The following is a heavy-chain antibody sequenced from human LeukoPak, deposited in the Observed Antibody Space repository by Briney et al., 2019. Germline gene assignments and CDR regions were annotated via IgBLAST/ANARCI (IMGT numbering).Heavy chain of an antibody. J-gene: IGHJ4*02. Sequence: PSETLSLTCSVSGGSISSYYRSWIRQPPGKGLEWIGYIHYSGSTNYNPSLKSRVIISVDTSKNQFSLKLSSVTAADTAVYYCAREAPICSGGTCYDYWGQGTLVTVFS. CDR1: GGSISSYY. V-gene: IGHV4-59*01. CDR2: IHYSGST. D-gene: IGHD2-15*01. CDR3: AREAPICSGGTCYDY.